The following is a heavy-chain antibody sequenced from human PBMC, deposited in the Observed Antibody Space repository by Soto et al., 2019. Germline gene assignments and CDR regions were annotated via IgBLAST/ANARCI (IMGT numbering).Heavy chain of an antibody. CDR2: INPSGGST. CDR1: GYTFTSYY. Sequence: ASVKVSCKASGYTFTSYYMHWVRQAPGQGLEWMGIINPSGGSTSYAQKFQGRVTMTRDTSTSTVYMELSSLRSEDTAVYYCARDLGIVVVPAAIKSGYYGMDVWGQGTTVTVS. CDR3: ARDLGIVVVPAAIKSGYYGMDV. D-gene: IGHD2-2*02. V-gene: IGHV1-46*01. J-gene: IGHJ6*02.